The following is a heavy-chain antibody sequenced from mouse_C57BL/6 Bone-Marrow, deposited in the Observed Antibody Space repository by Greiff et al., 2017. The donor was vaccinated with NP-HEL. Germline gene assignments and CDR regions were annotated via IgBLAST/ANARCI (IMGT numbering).Heavy chain of an antibody. J-gene: IGHJ2*01. Sequence: VQLKESGPGLVKPSQTVFLTCTVTGISITTGNYRWSWIRQFPGNKLEWIGYIYYSGTITYNPSLTSRTTITRDTPKNQFFLEMNSLTAEDTATYYCAREGGYDEYYFDYWGQGTTLTVSS. CDR3: AREGGYDEYYFDY. CDR1: GISITTGNYR. CDR2: IYYSGTI. D-gene: IGHD2-2*01. V-gene: IGHV3-5*01.